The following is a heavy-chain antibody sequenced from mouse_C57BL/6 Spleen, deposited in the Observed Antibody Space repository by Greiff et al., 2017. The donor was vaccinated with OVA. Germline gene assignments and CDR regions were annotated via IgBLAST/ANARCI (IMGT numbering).Heavy chain of an antibody. CDR3: ARKGDYDGYAMDY. V-gene: IGHV1-85*01. CDR2: IYPRDGST. D-gene: IGHD2-4*01. J-gene: IGHJ4*01. CDR1: GYTFTSYD. Sequence: VQLQQSGPELVKPGASVKLSCKASGYTFTSYDINWVKQRPGQGLEWIGWIYPRDGSTKYNEKFKGQATLTVDTSSSTAYMGLHSLTSEDSAVYFCARKGDYDGYAMDYWGQGTSVTVSS.